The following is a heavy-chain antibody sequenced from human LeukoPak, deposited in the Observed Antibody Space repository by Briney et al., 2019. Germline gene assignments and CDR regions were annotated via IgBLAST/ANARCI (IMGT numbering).Heavy chain of an antibody. CDR3: ASGAPYYDFWSGKKYHDAFDI. J-gene: IGHJ3*02. V-gene: IGHV1-69*06. CDR1: GGTFSNYA. Sequence: ASVKVSCKASGGTFSNYAISWVRQAPGQGLEWMGGIIPIFGTANYAQKFRGRVTITADKSTRTAYMELSSLRSEDTAVYYCASGAPYYDFWSGKKYHDAFDIWGQGTMVTVSS. D-gene: IGHD3-3*01. CDR2: IIPIFGTA.